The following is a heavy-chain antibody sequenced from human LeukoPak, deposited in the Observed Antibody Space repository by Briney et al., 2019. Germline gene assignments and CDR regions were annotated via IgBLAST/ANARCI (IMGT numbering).Heavy chain of an antibody. CDR2: ISYDGSNK. CDR1: GFTFSSYA. J-gene: IGHJ4*02. CDR3: AREEGNGYSPSFYYFDY. D-gene: IGHD5-12*01. Sequence: GGSLRLSCAASGFTFSSYAMHWVRQAPGKGLEWVAVISYDGSNKYYADSVKGRFTISRDNSKNTLYLQMNSLRAEDTAVYYCAREEGNGYSPSFYYFDYWGQGTLVTVSS. V-gene: IGHV3-30-3*01.